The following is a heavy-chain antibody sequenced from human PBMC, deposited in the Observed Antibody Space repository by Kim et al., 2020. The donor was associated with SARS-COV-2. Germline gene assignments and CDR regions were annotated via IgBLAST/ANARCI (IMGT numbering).Heavy chain of an antibody. CDR2: INPSGGST. V-gene: IGHV1-46*01. D-gene: IGHD3-10*01. Sequence: ASVKVSCKASGYTFTSYYMHWVRQAPGQGLEWMGIINPSGGSTSYAQKFQGRVTMTRDTSTSTVYMELSSLRSEDTAVYYCARVSYGFGELSHFDYWGQGTLVTVSS. CDR1: GYTFTSYY. CDR3: ARVSYGFGELSHFDY. J-gene: IGHJ4*02.